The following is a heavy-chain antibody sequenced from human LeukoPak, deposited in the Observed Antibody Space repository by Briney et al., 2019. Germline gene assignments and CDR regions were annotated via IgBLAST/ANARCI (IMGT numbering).Heavy chain of an antibody. Sequence: ASVKVSCKTSGYTFTSYYIHWVRQAPGQGLEWLGIINPSGGSTTYAQKFQGRVTMTTDTSTSTVYMELTSLRSDDTAVYYCARGSLDYWGQGTLVTVSS. CDR3: ARGSLDY. V-gene: IGHV1-46*01. CDR2: INPSGGST. CDR1: GYTFTSYY. J-gene: IGHJ4*02.